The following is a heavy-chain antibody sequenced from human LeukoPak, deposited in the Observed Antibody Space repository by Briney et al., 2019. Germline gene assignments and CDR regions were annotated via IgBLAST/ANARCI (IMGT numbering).Heavy chain of an antibody. CDR3: ARPTRRQEYYFDY. CDR2: IDHSGST. J-gene: IGHJ4*02. CDR1: GYSISSGYY. V-gene: IGHV4-38-2*02. D-gene: IGHD4-11*01. Sequence: SETLSLTCTVSGYSISSGYYWGWIRQPPGKGLEWTGSIDHSGSTYYNPSLKSRITISVDTSKNQLSLKLSSATAADTAVYYCARPTRRQEYYFDYWGQGTLVTVSS.